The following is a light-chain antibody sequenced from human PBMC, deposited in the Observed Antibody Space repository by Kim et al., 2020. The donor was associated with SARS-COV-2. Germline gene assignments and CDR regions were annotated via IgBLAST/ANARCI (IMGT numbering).Light chain of an antibody. CDR2: QDS. Sequence: VSPGQTATITCSGDTLGDKYACWYQQKPGQSPVLVIYQDSKRPSGIPERFSGSNSGNTATLTISGTQAMDEADYYCQAWDSSTAWVFGGGTKLTVL. CDR3: QAWDSSTAWV. V-gene: IGLV3-1*01. J-gene: IGLJ3*02. CDR1: TLGDKY.